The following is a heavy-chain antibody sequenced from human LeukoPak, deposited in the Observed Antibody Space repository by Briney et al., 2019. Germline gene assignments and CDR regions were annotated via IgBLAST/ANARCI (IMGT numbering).Heavy chain of an antibody. V-gene: IGHV4-39*01. CDR3: ARHGDGYYDILTGSFDY. CDR1: GGSISSSSYY. Sequence: SETLSLTCTVSGGSISSSSYYWGWIRQPPGKGLEWIGSIYYSGSTYYNPSLKSRVTISVDTSKNQFSLRLSSVTAADTAVYYCARHGDGYYDILTGSFDYWGQGTLVTVSS. J-gene: IGHJ4*02. D-gene: IGHD3-9*01. CDR2: IYYSGST.